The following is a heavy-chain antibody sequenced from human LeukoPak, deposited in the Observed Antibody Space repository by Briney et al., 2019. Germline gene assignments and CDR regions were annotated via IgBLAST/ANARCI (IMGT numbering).Heavy chain of an antibody. CDR2: IYYSGST. CDR1: GGSISSYY. D-gene: IGHD6-19*01. J-gene: IGHJ4*02. Sequence: PSETLSLTCTVSGGSISSYYWSWIRQPPGKGLEWIGYIYYSGSTNYNPSLKSRVTTSVDTSKNQFSLKLSSVTAADTAVYYCARGHYIPGYSSGWYDYWGQGTLVTVSS. V-gene: IGHV4-59*01. CDR3: ARGHYIPGYSSGWYDY.